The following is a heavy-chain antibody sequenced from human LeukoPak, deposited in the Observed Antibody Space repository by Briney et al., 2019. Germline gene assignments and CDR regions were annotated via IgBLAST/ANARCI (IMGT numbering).Heavy chain of an antibody. CDR2: LYYSGST. Sequence: PSETLSLTCTVSGGSVSSSFYYWGWTRQPPGKGLEWIGSLYYSGSTHYNPSLKSRVTMSVDTSKNQFSLKLSSVTAADTAVYFCASAATYSVDYWGQGTLVTVSS. D-gene: IGHD2-15*01. J-gene: IGHJ4*02. CDR1: GGSVSSSFYY. CDR3: ASAATYSVDY. V-gene: IGHV4-39*01.